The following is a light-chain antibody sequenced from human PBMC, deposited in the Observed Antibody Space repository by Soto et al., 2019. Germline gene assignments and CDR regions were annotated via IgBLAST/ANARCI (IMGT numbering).Light chain of an antibody. CDR2: DVT. CDR1: SSDVGAYNY. CDR3: SSYRRTSTYV. Sequence: QSVLTQPASVSGSPGQSITISCTGTSSDVGAYNYVSWYQQHPGKAPSLMIYDVTNRPSGVSNRFSGSKSGNTASLTISGLQAEDEADYYCSSYRRTSTYVFGAGTKVTVL. J-gene: IGLJ1*01. V-gene: IGLV2-14*01.